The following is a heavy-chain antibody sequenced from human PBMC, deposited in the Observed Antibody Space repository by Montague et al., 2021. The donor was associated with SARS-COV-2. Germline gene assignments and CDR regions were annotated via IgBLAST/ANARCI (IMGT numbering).Heavy chain of an antibody. V-gene: IGHV4-39*01. CDR2: LHYAGSA. CDR1: GGSFSSGDPY. CDR3: VATYNGNWYYFDY. D-gene: IGHD6-13*01. J-gene: IGHJ4*02. Sequence: SETLSLTCSVSGGSFSSGDPYWGWLRQAPGKGLEWIGDLHYAGSACYNPSLRSRVTISAGTSKNQFSLKLNSVTAADTAVYYCVATYNGNWYYFDYWGQGTLVTVSS.